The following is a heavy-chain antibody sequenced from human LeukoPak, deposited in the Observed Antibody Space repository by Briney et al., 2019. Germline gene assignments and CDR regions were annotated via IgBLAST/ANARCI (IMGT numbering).Heavy chain of an antibody. J-gene: IGHJ4*02. CDR1: GFTFSGYA. CDR3: AKDLMRGSSSWDSFDY. CDR2: ISGSGGST. Sequence: GGSLRLSCAASGFTFSGYAMSWVRQAPGKGLEWVSAISGSGGSTYYADSVKGRFTISRDNSKNTLYLQMNSLRAEDTAVYYCAKDLMRGSSSWDSFDYWGQGTLVTVSS. V-gene: IGHV3-23*01. D-gene: IGHD6-13*01.